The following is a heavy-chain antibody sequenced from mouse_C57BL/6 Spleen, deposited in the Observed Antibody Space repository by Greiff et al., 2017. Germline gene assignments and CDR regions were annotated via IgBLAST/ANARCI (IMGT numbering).Heavy chain of an antibody. CDR1: GFSLTSYA. CDR3: ARVSYYGSSYVDYAMDY. D-gene: IGHD1-1*01. V-gene: IGHV2-9-1*01. Sequence: ESGPGLVAPSQSLSITCTVSGFSLTSYAISWVRQPPGKGLEWLGVIWTGGGTNYNSALKSRLSISKDNSKSQVFLKMNSLQTDDTARYYCARVSYYGSSYVDYAMDYWGQGTSVTVSS. CDR2: IWTGGGT. J-gene: IGHJ4*01.